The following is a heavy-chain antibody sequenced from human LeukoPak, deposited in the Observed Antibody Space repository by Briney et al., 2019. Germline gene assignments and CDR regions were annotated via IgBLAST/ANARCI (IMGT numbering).Heavy chain of an antibody. V-gene: IGHV3-23*01. D-gene: IGHD2-2*01. CDR1: GFTFSSYA. J-gene: IGHJ4*02. Sequence: PGGSLRLSCAASGFTFSSYAMSWVRQAPGKGLEWASAISGSGGSTYYADSVKGRFTISRDNAKNTLYLQMNSLRAEDTAVYYCAREGCLMCVVVPAALDYWGQGTLVTVSS. CDR3: AREGCLMCVVVPAALDY. CDR2: ISGSGGST.